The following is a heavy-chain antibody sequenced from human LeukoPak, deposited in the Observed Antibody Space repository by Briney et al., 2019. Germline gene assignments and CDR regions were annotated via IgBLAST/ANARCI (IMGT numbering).Heavy chain of an antibody. CDR2: IDRDGVT. Sequence: GGSLRLSCAASGFIFTKYDMHWVRHVTGRGLEWVSGIDRDGVTYYSDSVKGRFTMSRGNGENSVYLQLNSLRAGDTAVYFCARENLEYGDYAIDYWGQGILVTVSS. CDR1: GFIFTKYD. D-gene: IGHD4-17*01. CDR3: ARENLEYGDYAIDY. J-gene: IGHJ4*02. V-gene: IGHV3-13*01.